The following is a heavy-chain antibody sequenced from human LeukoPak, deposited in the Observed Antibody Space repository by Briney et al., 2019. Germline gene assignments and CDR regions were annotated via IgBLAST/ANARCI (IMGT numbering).Heavy chain of an antibody. V-gene: IGHV4-38-2*02. J-gene: IGHJ6*03. D-gene: IGHD3-10*01. CDR3: ARGFYGSRSYSPPYYYMDV. CDR1: GYSISSGYY. Sequence: SETLSLTCTVSGYSISSGYYWGWIRQPPGKGLEWIGSIYHSGSTYYNPSLKSRVTISVDTSKNQFSLKLSSVTAADTAVYYCARGFYGSRSYSPPYYYMDVWGKGTTVTISS. CDR2: IYHSGST.